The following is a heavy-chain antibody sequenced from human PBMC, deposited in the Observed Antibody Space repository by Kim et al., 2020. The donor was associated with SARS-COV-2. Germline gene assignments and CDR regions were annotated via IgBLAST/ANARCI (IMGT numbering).Heavy chain of an antibody. CDR1: GLTFSRYW. Sequence: GGSLRLSCAASGLTFSRYWMHWVRQAPGKGLVWVSRINGDGSDTTYADPVKGRFTISRDNAENTLHLQMNSLRAEDTAMYYCVGSTGYPSVWGHGTPVT. J-gene: IGHJ4*01. CDR3: VGSTGYPSV. V-gene: IGHV3-74*03. CDR2: INGDGSDT. D-gene: IGHD3-22*01.